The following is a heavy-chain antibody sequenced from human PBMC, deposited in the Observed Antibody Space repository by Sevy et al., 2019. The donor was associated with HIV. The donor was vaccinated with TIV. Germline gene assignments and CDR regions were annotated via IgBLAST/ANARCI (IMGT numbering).Heavy chain of an antibody. Sequence: GGSLRLSCAASGFTFSTYWMTWVRQATGKGLEWVANIRQDGSEKYYLDSVKGRFTISRDNDGNSLFLHMNTLRVEDTAVYYCARDAAPYSSSWGWDYYFYGMDVWGQGTTVTVSS. D-gene: IGHD6-13*01. CDR2: IRQDGSEK. V-gene: IGHV3-7*01. CDR3: ARDAAPYSSSWGWDYYFYGMDV. J-gene: IGHJ6*02. CDR1: GFTFSTYW.